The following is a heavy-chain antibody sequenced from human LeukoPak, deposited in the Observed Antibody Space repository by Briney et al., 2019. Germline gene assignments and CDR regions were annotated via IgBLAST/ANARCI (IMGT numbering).Heavy chain of an antibody. CDR1: GFTFSSYE. CDR2: ISSSGSTI. Sequence: GGSLRLSCAASGFTFSSYEMNWVRQAPGKGLEWVSYISSSGSTIYYADSVKRRFTISRDNAKNSLYLQMNSLRAEDTAVYYCARESHDSSGYYIFFDYWGQGTLVTVSS. D-gene: IGHD3-22*01. CDR3: ARESHDSSGYYIFFDY. J-gene: IGHJ4*02. V-gene: IGHV3-48*03.